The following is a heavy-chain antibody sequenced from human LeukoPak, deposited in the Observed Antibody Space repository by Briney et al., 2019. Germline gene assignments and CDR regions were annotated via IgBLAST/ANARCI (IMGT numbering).Heavy chain of an antibody. CDR3: VRGSPGTSWYGFDP. V-gene: IGHV3-30-3*01. CDR2: ISSDGINK. D-gene: IGHD6-13*01. J-gene: IGHJ5*02. Sequence: GGSLRLSCAASGFTLSSYTIHWVRQAPGKGLEWVTVISSDGINKYYADTVKGRFTISRDNSKNTLYLQMSSLKTEDTAVYYCVRGSPGTSWYGFDPWGQGTLVTVSS. CDR1: GFTLSSYT.